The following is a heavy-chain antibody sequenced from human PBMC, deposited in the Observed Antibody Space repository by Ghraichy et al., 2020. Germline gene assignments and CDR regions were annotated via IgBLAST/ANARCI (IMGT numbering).Heavy chain of an antibody. CDR1: GFTFSSYA. V-gene: IGHV3-23*01. CDR3: AKTLLRGLYCGCDCYRSAFDG. D-gene: IGHD2-21*01. CDR2: ISGSGGST. J-gene: IGHJ3*01. Sequence: GESLNISCAASGFTFSSYAMSWVRQAPGKGLEWVSAISGSGGSTYYADSVKGRFTISRDNSKNTLYLQMNSLRAEDTAVYYCAKTLLRGLYCGCDCYRSAFDGWGQPTMVTLSS.